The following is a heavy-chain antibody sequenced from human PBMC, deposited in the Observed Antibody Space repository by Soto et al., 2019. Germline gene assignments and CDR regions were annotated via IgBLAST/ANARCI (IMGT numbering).Heavy chain of an antibody. CDR3: AKDREMGKYSSSPNPFDY. Sequence: GGSLRLSCAASGFTFSTYAMSWVRQAPGKGLEWVSAISGSGGSTYYADSVKGRFTISRDNSKNTLYLQMNSLRAEETAVYYCAKDREMGKYSSSPNPFDYWGQGTLVTVSS. CDR1: GFTFSTYA. CDR2: ISGSGGST. V-gene: IGHV3-23*01. J-gene: IGHJ4*02. D-gene: IGHD6-6*01.